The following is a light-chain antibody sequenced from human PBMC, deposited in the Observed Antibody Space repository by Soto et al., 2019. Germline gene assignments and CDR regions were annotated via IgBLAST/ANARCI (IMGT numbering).Light chain of an antibody. J-gene: IGKJ1*01. CDR1: QSVSSN. Sequence: EIVMTQSPATLSVSPGERATLSCRASQSVSSNLAWYQQKPGQAPRLLIYGASTRATGIPARFSGSGSGTKFTLPIGSLQSEDFAVYYCQHYHNWPPWTFGQGTKVEVK. CDR2: GAS. V-gene: IGKV3-15*01. CDR3: QHYHNWPPWT.